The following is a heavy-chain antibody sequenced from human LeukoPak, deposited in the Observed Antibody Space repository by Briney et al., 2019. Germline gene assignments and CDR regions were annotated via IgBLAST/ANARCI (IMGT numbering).Heavy chain of an antibody. CDR3: AKEVVVPAAMNYYYYGMDV. CDR1: GFTFSSYA. D-gene: IGHD2-2*01. J-gene: IGHJ6*02. V-gene: IGHV3-23*01. Sequence: GVSLRLSCAASGFTFSSYAMSWVRQAPGKGLEWVSAISGCGGSTLYADSVKGRFTISRDNSKNTLYLQMNSLRAEDTAVNYCAKEVVVPAAMNYYYYGMDVWGQGTTVTVSS. CDR2: ISGCGGST.